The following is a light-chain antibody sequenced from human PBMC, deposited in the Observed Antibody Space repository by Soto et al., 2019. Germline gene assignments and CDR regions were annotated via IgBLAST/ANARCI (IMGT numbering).Light chain of an antibody. Sequence: QSVLTQPPSASGTPGQRVTISCSGSSSNIGSNTVNWYQQLPRTAPKLLIYRNNQRPSGVPDRFSGSKSGTSASLAISGLQSEDEADYYCAAWDDSLNGVVVGGGTKLTVL. J-gene: IGLJ2*01. CDR3: AAWDDSLNGVV. CDR2: RNN. V-gene: IGLV1-44*01. CDR1: SSNIGSNT.